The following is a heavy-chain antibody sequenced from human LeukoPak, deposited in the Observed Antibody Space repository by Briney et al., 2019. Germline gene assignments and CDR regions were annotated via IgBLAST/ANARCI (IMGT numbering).Heavy chain of an antibody. V-gene: IGHV3-21*01. D-gene: IGHD2-2*01. CDR2: ISSSSSYI. J-gene: IGHJ4*02. CDR3: ARDGAPDAHCSSSSCAIR. Sequence: GGSLRLSCAASGFTFSSYSMNWVRQAPGKGLEWVSSISSSSSYIYYADSVKGRFTISRDNAKNSLYLQMNSLRAEDTAVYYCARDGAPDAHCSSSSCAIRWGQGTLATVSS. CDR1: GFTFSSYS.